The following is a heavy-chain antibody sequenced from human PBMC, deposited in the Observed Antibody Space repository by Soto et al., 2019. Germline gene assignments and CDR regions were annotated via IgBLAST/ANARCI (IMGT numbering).Heavy chain of an antibody. Sequence: PXGSLRLSFAASGFTFTNYAMTWARQAPGKGLEWVSSLLRSGSTTYYADSVKGRFTISSDISANSLYLQMDSLRAEDTAVYYCAKDAVYGDGIWLLDSWGQGTVVTVSS. D-gene: IGHD4-17*01. V-gene: IGHV3-23*01. CDR2: LLRSGSTT. CDR3: AKDAVYGDGIWLLDS. J-gene: IGHJ5*01. CDR1: GFTFTNYA.